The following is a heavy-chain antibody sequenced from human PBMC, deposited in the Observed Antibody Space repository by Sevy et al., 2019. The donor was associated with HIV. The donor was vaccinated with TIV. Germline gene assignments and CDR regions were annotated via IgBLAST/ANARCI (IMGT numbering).Heavy chain of an antibody. V-gene: IGHV4-30-4*01. CDR1: GGSISSGVYY. D-gene: IGHD6-13*01. CDR3: GRDRLEATAEYMFQNYYYYGMDV. CDR2: IHYTGST. J-gene: IGHJ6*02. Sequence: SETLSLTCTVSGGSISSGVYYWSWIRQPPGKGLEWIGYIHYTGSTFYNPTLKSRITISLDTSKTQFSLKLSSVTAADTDDYYCGRDRLEATAEYMFQNYYYYGMDVWGQGTTVTVSS.